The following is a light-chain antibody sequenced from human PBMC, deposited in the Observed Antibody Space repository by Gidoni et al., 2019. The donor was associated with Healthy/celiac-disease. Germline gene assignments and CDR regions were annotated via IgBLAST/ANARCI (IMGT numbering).Light chain of an antibody. CDR3: QQYYSTPLT. J-gene: IGKJ1*01. V-gene: IGKV4-1*01. CDR1: QSVLYSSSNKNS. CDR2: WAS. Sequence: DIVMTQSPDSLAVSLGDRATINCKTSQSVLYSSSNKNSLAWYQQKPGQPPKLLFYWASTRESGVPDRFSGSGSGTDFTLTISSLQAEDVAVYYCQQYYSTPLTFGQGTKVEIK.